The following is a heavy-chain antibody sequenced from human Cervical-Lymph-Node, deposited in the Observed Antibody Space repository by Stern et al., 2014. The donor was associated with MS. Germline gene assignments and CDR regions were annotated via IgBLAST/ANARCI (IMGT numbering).Heavy chain of an antibody. CDR1: GYTFSNFW. J-gene: IGHJ3*01. V-gene: IGHV5-51*01. Sequence: EVQLLESGAEVKKPGESLKISCRTSGYTFSNFWIGWVRQMPGKGLEWMGGIYPAGSDTTYSPSFQGRVTISADESISTAYLQWRSLKASDTAMYYCVRRRDSAGYDTFDLWGQGTMLIVSS. CDR3: VRRRDSAGYDTFDL. CDR2: IYPAGSDT. D-gene: IGHD3-22*01.